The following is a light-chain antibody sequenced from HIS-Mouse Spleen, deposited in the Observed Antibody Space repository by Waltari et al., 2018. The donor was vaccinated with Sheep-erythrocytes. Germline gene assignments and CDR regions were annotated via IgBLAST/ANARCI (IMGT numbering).Light chain of an antibody. CDR2: KDS. J-gene: IGLJ2*01. CDR1: ALPKQY. V-gene: IGLV3-25*03. CDR3: QSADSSGTYVV. Sequence: SYELTQPPSVSVSPGQTARITCSGDALPKQYAYWYQPKPGQAPVLVIYKDSERPSGIPGRFSGSSSGTTVTLTISGVQAEYEADYYCQSADSSGTYVVFGGGTKLTVL.